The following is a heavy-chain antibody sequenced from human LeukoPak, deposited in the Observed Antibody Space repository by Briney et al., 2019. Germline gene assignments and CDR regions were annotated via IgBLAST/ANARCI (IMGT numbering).Heavy chain of an antibody. CDR2: ISTSSSYI. V-gene: IGHV3-21*01. D-gene: IGHD6-19*01. Sequence: GGSLRLSCAASGFTFSTYSMNWVRQAPGKGLKWVSSISTSSSYIYYADSVKGRFTISRDNAKNSLYLQMNSLRADDTAVYYCARDLEGVAGTASTFDYWGQGTLVTVSS. CDR1: GFTFSTYS. J-gene: IGHJ4*02. CDR3: ARDLEGVAGTASTFDY.